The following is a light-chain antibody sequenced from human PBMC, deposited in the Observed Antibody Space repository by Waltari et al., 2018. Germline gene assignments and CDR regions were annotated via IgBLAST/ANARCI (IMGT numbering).Light chain of an antibody. Sequence: EIVMTQSPATLSVSPGERATLSCRASQSVSSNLAWYQQKPGQAPRLLIYGASTRATGIPARFSGSGSGTEFTLTISSLQSEDFAVYYCQQCYSTPYTFGQGTKLEIK. CDR3: QQCYSTPYT. V-gene: IGKV3-15*01. CDR1: QSVSSN. CDR2: GAS. J-gene: IGKJ2*01.